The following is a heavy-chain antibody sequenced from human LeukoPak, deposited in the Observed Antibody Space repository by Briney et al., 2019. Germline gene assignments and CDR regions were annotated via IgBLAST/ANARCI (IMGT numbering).Heavy chain of an antibody. J-gene: IGHJ4*02. CDR2: ISRDGRST. CDR3: AKVRPTRFVESSGWLELGY. CDR1: GFTFSSHW. Sequence: PGGSLRLSCAASGFTFSSHWMHWVRQVPGEGLVWVSRISRDGRSTAYADSVKGRFTISRDNAKNTLYLQMNSLRTEDTAFYYCAKVRPTRFVESSGWLELGYWGQGTLVTVSS. V-gene: IGHV3-74*01. D-gene: IGHD6-19*01.